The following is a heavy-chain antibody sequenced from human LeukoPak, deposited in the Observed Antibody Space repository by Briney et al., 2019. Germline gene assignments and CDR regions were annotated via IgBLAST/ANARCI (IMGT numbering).Heavy chain of an antibody. CDR2: INHSGST. V-gene: IGHV4-34*01. CDR3: ARSRDGYHPLDC. J-gene: IGHJ4*02. Sequence: SETLSLTCAVYGGSFSGYYWSWIRQPPGKGLEWIGEINHSGSTNYNPSLKSRATISVDTSKNQFSLKLSSVTATDTALYYCARSRDGYHPLDCWGQGTLVTVFS. CDR1: GGSFSGYY. D-gene: IGHD5-24*01.